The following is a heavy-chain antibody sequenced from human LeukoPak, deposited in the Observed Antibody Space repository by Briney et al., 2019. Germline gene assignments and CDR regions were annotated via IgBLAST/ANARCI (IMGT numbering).Heavy chain of an antibody. D-gene: IGHD3-16*02. CDR2: INHSGST. V-gene: IGHV4-34*01. Sequence: SETLSLTCAVYGGSFSSYYWSWIRQPPGKGLEWIGEINHSGSTNYNPSLKSRVTISVDTSKNQFSLKLSSVTAADTAVYYCERGHSLFDYWGQGTLLTVSS. CDR1: GGSFSSYY. J-gene: IGHJ4*02. CDR3: ERGHSLFDY.